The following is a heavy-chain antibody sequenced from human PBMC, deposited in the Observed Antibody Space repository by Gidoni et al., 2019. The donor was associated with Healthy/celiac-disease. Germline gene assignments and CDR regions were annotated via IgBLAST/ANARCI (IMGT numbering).Heavy chain of an antibody. D-gene: IGHD2-15*01. Sequence: QLQLQESGPGLVKPSETLSLTCTVSGGSISSSSYYWGWIRPPPGKGLEWIGSIYYSGSTYYHPSLKSRVTISVDTSKNQFSLKLSSVTAADTAVYYCARPVVVVAATLPDNWFDPWGQGTLVTVSS. CDR2: IYYSGST. V-gene: IGHV4-39*01. CDR1: GGSISSSSYY. CDR3: ARPVVVVAATLPDNWFDP. J-gene: IGHJ5*02.